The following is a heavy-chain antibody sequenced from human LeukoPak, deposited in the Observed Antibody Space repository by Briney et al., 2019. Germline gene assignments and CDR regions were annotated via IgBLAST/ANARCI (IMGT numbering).Heavy chain of an antibody. D-gene: IGHD6-13*01. V-gene: IGHV3-74*01. CDR3: ARDRAAAGTLTYYFDY. Sequence: AGGSLRLSCATSGFTFSSYWMHWVRQAPGKGLVWVSRINSDGSSTSYADSVKGRFTISRDNAKNTLYLQMNSLRAEDTAVYYCARDRAAAGTLTYYFDYWGQGTLVTVSS. CDR1: GFTFSSYW. J-gene: IGHJ4*02. CDR2: INSDGSST.